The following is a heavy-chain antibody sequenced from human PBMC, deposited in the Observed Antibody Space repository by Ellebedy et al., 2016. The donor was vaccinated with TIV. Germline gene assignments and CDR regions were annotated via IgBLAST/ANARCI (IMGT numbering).Heavy chain of an antibody. Sequence: SVKGRFTISRDNSKTTLYLQMNSLRLEDTAVYYCARAPPGSGPDYWGQGTLVTVSS. V-gene: IGHV3-30*01. D-gene: IGHD6-19*01. J-gene: IGHJ4*02. CDR3: ARAPPGSGPDY.